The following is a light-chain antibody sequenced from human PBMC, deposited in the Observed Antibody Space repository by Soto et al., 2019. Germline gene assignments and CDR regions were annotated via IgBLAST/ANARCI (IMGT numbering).Light chain of an antibody. CDR3: QQYARSSWT. V-gene: IGKV3-11*01. J-gene: IGKJ1*01. Sequence: EIMLTQSPATLSLSTGERASLTCRASQSVSSYLAWYQQKPGQAPRLLIYDASNRATGIPARFSGSGSGTDFTLTISSLEPEDFAVYYCQQYARSSWTFGQGTKVDIK. CDR2: DAS. CDR1: QSVSSY.